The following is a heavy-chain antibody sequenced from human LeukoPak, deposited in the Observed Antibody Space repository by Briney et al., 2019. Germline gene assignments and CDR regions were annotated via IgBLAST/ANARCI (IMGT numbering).Heavy chain of an antibody. V-gene: IGHV3-30*04. CDR1: GFTFSSYA. Sequence: GRSLRLSCAASGFTFSSYAMHWVRQAPGKGLEWVAVISYDGSNKYYADSVKGRFTISRDKSKNTLYLQMNSLRAEDTAVYYCATSGNYYLKYWGQGTLVTVSS. J-gene: IGHJ4*02. CDR2: ISYDGSNK. CDR3: ATSGNYYLKY. D-gene: IGHD1-26*01.